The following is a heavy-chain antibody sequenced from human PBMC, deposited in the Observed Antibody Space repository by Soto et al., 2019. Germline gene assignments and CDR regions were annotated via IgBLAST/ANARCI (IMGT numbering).Heavy chain of an antibody. CDR1: GGSFSGYY. J-gene: IGHJ4*02. CDR3: ARTYNFWSGYGVVGY. V-gene: IGHV4-34*01. Sequence: TLSLTCAVYGGSFSGYYWSWIRQPPGKGLEWIGEINHSGSTNYNPSLKSRVTISVDTSKNQFSLKLSSVTAADTAVYYCARTYNFWSGYGVVGYWGQGTLVTVSS. CDR2: INHSGST. D-gene: IGHD3-3*01.